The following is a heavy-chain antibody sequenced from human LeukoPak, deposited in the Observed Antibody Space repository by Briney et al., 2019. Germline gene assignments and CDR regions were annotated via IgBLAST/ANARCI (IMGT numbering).Heavy chain of an antibody. CDR3: AREWFGELSRGGWFDP. J-gene: IGHJ5*02. V-gene: IGHV1-69*04. Sequence: ASVKVSCKASGGTFSSYAISWVRQAPGQGLEWMGRITPIFGIANYAQKFQGRVTITADKSTSTAYMELSSLRSEDTAVCYCAREWFGELSRGGWFDPWGQGTLVTVSS. CDR1: GGTFSSYA. CDR2: ITPIFGIA. D-gene: IGHD3-10*01.